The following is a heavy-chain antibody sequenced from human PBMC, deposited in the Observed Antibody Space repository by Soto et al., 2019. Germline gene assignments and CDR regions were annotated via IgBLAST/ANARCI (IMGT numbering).Heavy chain of an antibody. D-gene: IGHD1-1*01. CDR1: VYSFTDYW. J-gene: IGHJ3*01. V-gene: IGHV5-10-1*01. CDR3: EKLNETTSDDGFGL. CDR2: IDPSDSYT. Sequence: SKRICDKASVYSFTDYWINRVIQMPGKGLEWMGRIDPSDSYTNYNPSFQGHVTISADKSIATAYLQWSGLKASDTALYYCEKLNETTSDDGFGLCGQGTMASVSS.